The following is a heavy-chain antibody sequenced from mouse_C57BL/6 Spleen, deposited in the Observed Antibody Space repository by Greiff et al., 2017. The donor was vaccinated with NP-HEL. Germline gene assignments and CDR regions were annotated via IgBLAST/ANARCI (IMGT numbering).Heavy chain of an antibody. CDR2: IRLKSDNYAT. CDR3: TGGTTVVATRAWFAY. Sequence: EVKLVESGGGLVQPGGSMKLSCVASGFTFSNYWMNWVRQSPEKGLEWVAQIRLKSDNYATHYAESVKGRFTISRDDSKSSVYLQMNNLMAEDTGIYYCTGGTTVVATRAWFAYWGQGTLVTVSA. CDR1: GFTFSNYW. J-gene: IGHJ3*01. V-gene: IGHV6-3*01. D-gene: IGHD1-1*01.